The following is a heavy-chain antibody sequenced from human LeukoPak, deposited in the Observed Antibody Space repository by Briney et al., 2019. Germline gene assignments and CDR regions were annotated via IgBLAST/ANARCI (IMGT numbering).Heavy chain of an antibody. V-gene: IGHV3-11*01. CDR2: ISSSGSTI. CDR3: ARAMVRGVPDY. CDR1: GFTFSDYY. D-gene: IGHD3-10*01. J-gene: IGHJ4*02. Sequence: PGGSLRLSCAASGFTFSDYYMSWIRQAPGKGLEWVSYISSSGSTINYADSVKGRFTISRDNAKDSLYLQMNSLRAEDTAVYYCARAMVRGVPDYWGQGTLVTVSS.